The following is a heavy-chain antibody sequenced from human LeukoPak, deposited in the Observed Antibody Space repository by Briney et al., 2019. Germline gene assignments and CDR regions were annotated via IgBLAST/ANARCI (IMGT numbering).Heavy chain of an antibody. CDR1: GFTFRNYA. CDR3: ARRPRDTSGYYLGAFHD. D-gene: IGHD3-22*01. V-gene: IGHV3-23*01. Sequence: PGGSLRLSCAAPGFTFRNYAMTWVRQAPGKGLEWVSVIGASGADTYYSDSVKGRFTVSRDNSQNTLFLHMSSLRAEDTAVYFCARRPRDTSGYYLGAFHDWGQGTTVTVSS. J-gene: IGHJ3*01. CDR2: IGASGADT.